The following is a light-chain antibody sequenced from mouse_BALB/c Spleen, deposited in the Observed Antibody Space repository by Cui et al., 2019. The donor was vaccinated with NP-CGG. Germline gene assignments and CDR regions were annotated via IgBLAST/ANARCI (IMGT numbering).Light chain of an antibody. CDR3: ALCYSNHWV. J-gene: IGLJ1*01. CDR1: TGAVTTSNY. CDR2: GTN. V-gene: IGLV1*01. Sequence: QAVVTQESALTTSPGEKVTLTCRSSTGAVTTSNYANWVQEKPDHLFTGLIGGTNNRVPGVPARFSGSLIGDKAALTITGAQTEDEAIYFCALCYSNHWVFGGGTKLTVL.